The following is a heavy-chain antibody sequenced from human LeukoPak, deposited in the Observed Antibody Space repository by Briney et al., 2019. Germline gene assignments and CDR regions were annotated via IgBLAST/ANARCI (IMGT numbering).Heavy chain of an antibody. CDR1: GFTFSLYE. D-gene: IGHD1-26*01. CDR3: ARMGPTSLDF. V-gene: IGHV3-48*03. Sequence: GGSLRLSRAASGFTFSLYEINWVRQAPGKGLEWVSYISSSGDTIYYADSVKGRFTISRDNAKSSLSLQMNSLRVEDTAVYYCARMGPTSLDFWGQGTLVTVPS. J-gene: IGHJ4*02. CDR2: ISSSGDTI.